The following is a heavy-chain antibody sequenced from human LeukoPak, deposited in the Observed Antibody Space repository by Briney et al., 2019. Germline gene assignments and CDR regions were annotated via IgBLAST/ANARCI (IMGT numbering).Heavy chain of an antibody. CDR1: GFTFSSYA. Sequence: PGGSLGLSCAASGFTFSSYAMSWVRQAPGKGLEWVSTISTRGGSTYYADSVKGRFTISRDNSTNTLYLQMNSLRAEDTAVYYCAKDREGDSNDYYYYMHVWGKGTTVTVSS. CDR2: ISTRGGST. J-gene: IGHJ6*03. V-gene: IGHV3-23*01. D-gene: IGHD1-1*01. CDR3: AKDREGDSNDYYYYMHV.